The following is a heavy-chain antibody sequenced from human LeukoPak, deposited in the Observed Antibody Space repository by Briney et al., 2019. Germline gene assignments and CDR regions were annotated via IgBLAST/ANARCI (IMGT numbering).Heavy chain of an antibody. D-gene: IGHD1-14*01. CDR1: GGSISSGGYY. Sequence: SETLSLTCTVSGGSISSGGYYWSWIRQHPGKGLEWIGYIYYSGSTYYNPSLKSRVTISVATSKNQFSLKLSSVTAADTAVYCCARHFRLTTDLGYFDYWGQGTLVAVSS. CDR2: IYYSGST. J-gene: IGHJ4*02. V-gene: IGHV4-31*03. CDR3: ARHFRLTTDLGYFDY.